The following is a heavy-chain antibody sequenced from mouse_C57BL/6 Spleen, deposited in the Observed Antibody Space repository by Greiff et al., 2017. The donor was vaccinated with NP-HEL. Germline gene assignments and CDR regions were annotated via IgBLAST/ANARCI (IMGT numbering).Heavy chain of an antibody. J-gene: IGHJ2*01. CDR1: GFTFSDYG. CDR3: ARVLLLRSPFDY. CDR2: ISSGSSTI. D-gene: IGHD1-1*01. Sequence: VQLKESGGGLVKPGGSLKLSCAASGFTFSDYGMHWVRQAPEQGLEWVAYISSGSSTIYYADTVKGRFTISRDNAKNTLFLQMTSLRSEDTAMYYWARVLLLRSPFDYWGQGTTLTVST. V-gene: IGHV5-17*01.